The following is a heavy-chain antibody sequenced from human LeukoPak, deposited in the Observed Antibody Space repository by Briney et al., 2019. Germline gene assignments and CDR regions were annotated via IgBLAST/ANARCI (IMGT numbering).Heavy chain of an antibody. CDR2: VSNSDGTT. Sequence: SGGSLRLSCAASGFTFSGYAMSWVRQAPGKGLEWVSAVSNSDGTTYYADSVEGRFTISRDNSKNTLYLQMNSLRAEDTAVYYCARESTMAYFDYWGQGTLVTVSS. CDR1: GFTFSGYA. J-gene: IGHJ4*02. D-gene: IGHD3-10*01. V-gene: IGHV3-23*01. CDR3: ARESTMAYFDY.